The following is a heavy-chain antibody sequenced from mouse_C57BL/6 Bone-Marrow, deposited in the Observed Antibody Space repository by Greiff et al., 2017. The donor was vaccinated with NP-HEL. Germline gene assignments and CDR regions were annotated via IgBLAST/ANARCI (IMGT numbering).Heavy chain of an antibody. J-gene: IGHJ1*03. CDR3: TRWCLMFTTVGYFDV. Sequence: VQLQQSGAELVRPGASVTLSCKASGYTFTDYEMHWVKQTPVHGLEWIGAIDPETGGTAYNQKFKGKAILTADKSSSTAYMELRSLTSEDSAVYYGTRWCLMFTTVGYFDVWGTGTTVTVSS. D-gene: IGHD1-1*01. CDR1: GYTFTDYE. V-gene: IGHV1-15*01. CDR2: IDPETGGT.